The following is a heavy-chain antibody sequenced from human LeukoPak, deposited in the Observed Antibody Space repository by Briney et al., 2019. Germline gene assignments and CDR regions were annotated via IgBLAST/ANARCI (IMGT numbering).Heavy chain of an antibody. V-gene: IGHV4-39*01. CDR1: GVSMSSSPYY. CDR2: IYDSGNT. Sequence: SETLCLTRTVSGVSMSSSPYYWGWIRQPPGKGLEWIGTIYDSGNTNYNPSLRSRLTISVDTSRNQFSLKLSSVTAADTAVYYCARHDCDSSRCSVNWFDPWGQGNPVAVSS. D-gene: IGHD2/OR15-2a*01. CDR3: ARHDCDSSRCSVNWFDP. J-gene: IGHJ5*02.